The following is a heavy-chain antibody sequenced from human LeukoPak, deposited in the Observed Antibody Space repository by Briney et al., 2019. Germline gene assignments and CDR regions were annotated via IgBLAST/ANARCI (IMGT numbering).Heavy chain of an antibody. J-gene: IGHJ4*02. D-gene: IGHD6-13*01. CDR3: AKVPFLFSAAAGTI. V-gene: IGHV3-23*01. CDR1: GFTFSSYA. CDR2: ISGSGGST. Sequence: PTGGSLRLSCAASGFTFSSYAMSWVRQAPGKGLEWVSAISGSGGSTYYADSVKGRFTISRDNSKNTLYLQMNSLRAEDTAVYYCAKVPFLFSAAAGTIWGQGTLVTVSS.